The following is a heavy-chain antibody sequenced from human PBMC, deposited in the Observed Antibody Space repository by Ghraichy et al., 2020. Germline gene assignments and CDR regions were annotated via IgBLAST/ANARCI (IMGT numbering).Heavy chain of an antibody. CDR2: TSGSGGST. V-gene: IGHV3-23*01. D-gene: IGHD2-15*01. CDR1: GFTFSSYA. J-gene: IGHJ4*02. CDR3: AKQPGYCSGSRCAPDY. Sequence: GGSLRLSCAASGFTFSSYAMSWVRQAPGKGLEWVSSTSGSGGSTYYADSVKGRFTISRDNSKNTLFLQMNSLRAEDTAIYYCAKQPGYCSGSRCAPDYWGQGTLVTVSS.